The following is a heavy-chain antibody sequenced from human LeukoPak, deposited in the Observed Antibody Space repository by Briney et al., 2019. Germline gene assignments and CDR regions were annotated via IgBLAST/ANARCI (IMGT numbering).Heavy chain of an antibody. CDR2: INHSGST. CDR3: AKGGMHSSGLDY. D-gene: IGHD3-22*01. J-gene: IGHJ4*02. Sequence: SETLSLTCAVYGGSFSGYYWSWIRQPPGKGLEWIGEINHSGSTNYNPSLKSRVTISVDTSKNQFSLKLSSVTAADTAVYYCAKGGMHSSGLDYWGQGTLVTVSS. CDR1: GGSFSGYY. V-gene: IGHV4-34*01.